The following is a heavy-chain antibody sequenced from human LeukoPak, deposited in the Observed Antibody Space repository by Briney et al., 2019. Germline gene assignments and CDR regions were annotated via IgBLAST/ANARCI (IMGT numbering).Heavy chain of an antibody. CDR2: IIPIFGTA. D-gene: IGHD6-19*01. CDR1: GGTFISYA. J-gene: IGHJ6*03. Sequence: SVKVSCKASGGTFISYAISWVRQAPGQGLEWMGGIIPIFGTANYAQKFQGRVTITADKSTSTAYMELSSLRSEDTAVYYCASYSSGWYLFSYYYYYMDVWGKGTTVTVSS. CDR3: ASYSSGWYLFSYYYYYMDV. V-gene: IGHV1-69*06.